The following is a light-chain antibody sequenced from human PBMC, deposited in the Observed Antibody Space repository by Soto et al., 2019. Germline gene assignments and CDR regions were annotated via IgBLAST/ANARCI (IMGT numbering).Light chain of an antibody. CDR1: SSDVGSYNL. V-gene: IGLV2-23*01. J-gene: IGLJ3*02. CDR2: EAT. CDR3: CSYAGSNTWV. Sequence: QSALTQPASVSGSPGQSITFSCTGTSSDVGSYNLVSWYQQHPGKAPKLMIYEATKRPSGVSNRFSGSKSGNTASLAISGLQAEDESDYYCCSYAGSNTWVFGGGTQLTVL.